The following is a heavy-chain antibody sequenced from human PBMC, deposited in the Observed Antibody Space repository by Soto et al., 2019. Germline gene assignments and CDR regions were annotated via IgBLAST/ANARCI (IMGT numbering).Heavy chain of an antibody. J-gene: IGHJ6*02. D-gene: IGHD6-6*01. Sequence: SQTLSLTCAISGDSVSSNSAAWNWIRQSPSRGLEWLGRTYYRSKWYNDYAVSVKSRITINPDTSKNQFSLQLNSVTPEDTAVYYCARDIEYSSSGYYYYYGMDVWGQGTTVTVS. CDR1: GDSVSSNSAA. CDR3: ARDIEYSSSGYYYYYGMDV. CDR2: TYYRSKWYN. V-gene: IGHV6-1*01.